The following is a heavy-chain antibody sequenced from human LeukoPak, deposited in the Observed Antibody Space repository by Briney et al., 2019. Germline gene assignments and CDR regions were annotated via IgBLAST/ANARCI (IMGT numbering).Heavy chain of an antibody. CDR2: TKSKTDGGTT. V-gene: IGHV3-15*01. J-gene: IGHJ6*04. CDR1: GFTFSNAW. CDR3: TTERSYYDILTGYYRYYYGMDV. Sequence: GGSLRLSCAASGFTFSNAWMSWVRQAPGKGLEWVGRTKSKTDGGTTDYAAPVKGRFTISRDDSKNTLYLQMNSLKTEDTAVYYCTTERSYYDILTGYYRYYYGMDVWGKGTTVTVSS. D-gene: IGHD3-9*01.